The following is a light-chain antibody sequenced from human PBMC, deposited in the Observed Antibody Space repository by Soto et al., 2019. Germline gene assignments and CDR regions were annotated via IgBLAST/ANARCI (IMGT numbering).Light chain of an antibody. J-gene: IGLJ1*01. CDR3: AAWDDSLNGYV. Sequence: QSVLTQPPSASGTPGQRVTISCSGSSSNIGSNTVNWYQQLPGTAPKLLIYSNNQRPSGVPDRFSGSKSGTSASLAISGLHSDDEAAYYCAAWDDSLNGYVFATGTKVPV. CDR1: SSNIGSNT. V-gene: IGLV1-44*01. CDR2: SNN.